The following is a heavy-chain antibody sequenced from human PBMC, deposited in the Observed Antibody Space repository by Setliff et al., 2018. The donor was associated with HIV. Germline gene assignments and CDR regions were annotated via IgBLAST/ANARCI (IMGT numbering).Heavy chain of an antibody. J-gene: IGHJ5*02. V-gene: IGHV4-39*01. Sequence: SETLSLTCTVFGDSTSSSPYYWAWFRRPPGQGLEWVASLYYDGRFYHSPSLRGRVSISVDRSTNQVFLQLTSVTARDTAIYYYAKCSGTWDYNWFDPWGPGTLVTVSS. CDR1: GDSTSSSPYY. CDR3: AKCSGTWDYNWFDP. D-gene: IGHD3-10*02. CDR2: LYYDGRF.